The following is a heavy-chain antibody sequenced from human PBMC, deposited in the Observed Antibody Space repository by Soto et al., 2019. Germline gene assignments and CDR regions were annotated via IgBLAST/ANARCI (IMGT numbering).Heavy chain of an antibody. CDR1: GGSISSSNW. CDR2: IYHSGST. J-gene: IGHJ5*02. CDR3: ARDGRWSGYYKGFWFDP. Sequence: SETLSLTCAVSGGSISSSNWWSWVRQPPGKGLEWIGEIYHSGSTNYNPSLKSRVTISVDKSKNQFSLKLSSVTAADTAVYYCARDGRWSGYYKGFWFDPWGQGTLVTVS. V-gene: IGHV4-4*02. D-gene: IGHD3-3*01.